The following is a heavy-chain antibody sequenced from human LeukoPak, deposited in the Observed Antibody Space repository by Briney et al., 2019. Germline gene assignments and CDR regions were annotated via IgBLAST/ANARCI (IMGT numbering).Heavy chain of an antibody. D-gene: IGHD5-24*01. V-gene: IGHV3-23*01. CDR1: GFTFSSYA. CDR2: ISGSGGST. Sequence: PGGSLRLSCAASGFTFSSYAMSWVRQAPGKGLEWVSAISGSGGSTYYADSVKGRFTISRDNSKNTLYLQMNSLRAEDTAVYYCAKDAARCGYNFHYFDYWGQGTLVTVSS. J-gene: IGHJ4*02. CDR3: AKDAARCGYNFHYFDY.